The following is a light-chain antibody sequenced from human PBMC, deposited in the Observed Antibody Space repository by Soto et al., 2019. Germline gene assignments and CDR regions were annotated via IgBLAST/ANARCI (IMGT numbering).Light chain of an antibody. J-gene: IGKJ1*01. V-gene: IGKV1-5*03. Sequence: IQMSHSPSTLPASVGDRVTITWRASQSISTSLAWYQQKPGKAPKLLIYKASNLESGVPSRFGGSGSGTEFTLTISSLQPDDFATYYCQQYNTYSRTFGQGTKVDIK. CDR1: QSISTS. CDR3: QQYNTYSRT. CDR2: KAS.